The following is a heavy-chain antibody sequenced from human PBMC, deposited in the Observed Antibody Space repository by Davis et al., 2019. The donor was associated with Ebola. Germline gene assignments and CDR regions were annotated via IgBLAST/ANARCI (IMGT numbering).Heavy chain of an antibody. D-gene: IGHD3-16*02. V-gene: IGHV4-59*08. CDR2: IYYSGST. CDR1: GGSISSYY. J-gene: IGHJ4*02. CDR3: ARGGDIWGNNRQHYFDY. Sequence: SETLSLTCTVSGGSISSYYWSWIRQPPGKGLEWIGYIYYSGSTNYNPSLKSRVTISVDTSKNQFSLKLSSVTAADTAVYYCARGGDIWGNNRQHYFDYWGQGTLVTVSS.